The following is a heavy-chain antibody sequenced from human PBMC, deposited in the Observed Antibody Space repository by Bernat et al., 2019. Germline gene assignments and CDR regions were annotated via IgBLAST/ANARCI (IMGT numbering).Heavy chain of an antibody. V-gene: IGHV3-64D*06. CDR1: GFTFSSYA. CDR3: VKVTGGYSGYFDY. D-gene: IGHD5-12*01. Sequence: EVQLVESGGGLVQPGGSLRLSCSASGFTFSSYAMHWVRQAPGKGLEYVSAISSNGGSTYYADSVKGRFTISRDNSKNTLYLQMSSLRAEDTAVYYCVKVTGGYSGYFDYWGQGTLVTVSS. J-gene: IGHJ4*02. CDR2: ISSNGGST.